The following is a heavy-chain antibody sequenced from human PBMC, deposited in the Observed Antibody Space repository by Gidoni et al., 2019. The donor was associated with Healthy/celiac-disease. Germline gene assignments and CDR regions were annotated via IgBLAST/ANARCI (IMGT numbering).Heavy chain of an antibody. Sequence: VAVISYDGSNKYYADSVKGRFTISRDNSKNTLYLHMNSLRAEDTAVYYCARDSGSYYTNAFDIWGQGTMVTVSS. V-gene: IGHV3-30*01. J-gene: IGHJ3*02. D-gene: IGHD3-10*01. CDR3: ARDSGSYYTNAFDI. CDR2: ISYDGSNK.